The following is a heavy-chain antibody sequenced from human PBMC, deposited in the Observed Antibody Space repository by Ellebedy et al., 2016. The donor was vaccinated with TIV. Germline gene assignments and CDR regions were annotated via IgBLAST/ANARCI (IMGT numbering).Heavy chain of an antibody. D-gene: IGHD3-10*01. CDR2: IIPIFGTA. J-gene: IGHJ4*02. Sequence: SVKVSXKASGGTFSSYAISWVRQAPGQGLEWMGGIIPIFGTANYAQKFQGRVTITADESTSTAYMELSSLRSEDTAVYYCAILYYYGSGSYLPYLDYWGQGTLVTVSS. V-gene: IGHV1-69*13. CDR3: AILYYYGSGSYLPYLDY. CDR1: GGTFSSYA.